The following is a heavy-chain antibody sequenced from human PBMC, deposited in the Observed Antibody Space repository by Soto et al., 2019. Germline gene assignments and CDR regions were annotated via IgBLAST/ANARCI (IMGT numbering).Heavy chain of an antibody. CDR3: AKKNHDSIAVDL. D-gene: IGHD3-22*01. Sequence: PGGSLRLSCGASGFTFGNHGMHWVRQAPGKGLEWVALISYDGSKTLYLDSVKGRFTISRDNSKNTLYLEMNRLTIEDTAVYYCAKKNHDSIAVDLWGQGTLVTVSS. J-gene: IGHJ4*02. CDR1: GFTFGNHG. CDR2: ISYDGSKT. V-gene: IGHV3-30*18.